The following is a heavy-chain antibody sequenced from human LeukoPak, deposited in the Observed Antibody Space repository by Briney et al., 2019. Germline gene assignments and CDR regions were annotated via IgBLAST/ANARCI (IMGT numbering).Heavy chain of an antibody. J-gene: IGHJ4*02. V-gene: IGHV3-23*01. Sequence: GGSLRLSSAASGFTFSSYAMSWVRQAPGKGLEWVSAISGSGTGPYYSDSVKGRFSISRDNSNNTLYLQMNSLRAEDTAVYYCAKGVYQFYGSGSFTLDFWGEGTQVTVSS. D-gene: IGHD3-10*01. CDR2: ISGSGTGP. CDR3: AKGVYQFYGSGSFTLDF. CDR1: GFTFSSYA.